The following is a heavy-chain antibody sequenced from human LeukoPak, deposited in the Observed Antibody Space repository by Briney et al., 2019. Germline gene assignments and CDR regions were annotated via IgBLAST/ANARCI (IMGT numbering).Heavy chain of an antibody. CDR1: GFTVSSNY. V-gene: IGHV3-7*05. CDR2: IKQDGSEK. CDR3: ARGFRAFDF. Sequence: GGSLRLSCAAPGFTVSSNYMSWVRQAPGKGLEWVANIKQDGSEKYYVDSVKGRFTISRDNAKSSLSLQMNSLRAEDTAVYYCARGFRAFDFWAQGTMVTVSS. J-gene: IGHJ3*01.